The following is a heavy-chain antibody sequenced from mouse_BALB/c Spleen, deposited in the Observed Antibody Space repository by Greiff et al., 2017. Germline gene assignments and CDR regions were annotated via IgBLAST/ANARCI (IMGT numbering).Heavy chain of an antibody. CDR2: IDPENGDT. CDR3: NPYYGSRGYFDY. J-gene: IGHJ2*01. CDR1: GFNIKDYY. D-gene: IGHD1-1*01. V-gene: IGHV14-4*02. Sequence: EVQLQQSGAELVRSGASVKLSCTASGFNIKDYYMHWVKQRPEQGLEWIGWIDPENGDTEYAPKFQGKATMTADTSSNTAYLQLSSLTSEDTAVYYCNPYYGSRGYFDYWGQGTTLTVSS.